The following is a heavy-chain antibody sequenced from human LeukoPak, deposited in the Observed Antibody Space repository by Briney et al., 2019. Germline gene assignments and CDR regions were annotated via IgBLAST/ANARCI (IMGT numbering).Heavy chain of an antibody. V-gene: IGHV3-74*01. CDR3: ATGHSYGYDY. Sequence: PGGSRRLSCAASGLTFSDFRMHWVRQPPGKGLVWVALVKGDGRTTIYADSVKGRFTISRDNAKNTLYLQMNSLRADDSGVYYCATGHSYGYDYWGQGVLVTVSS. D-gene: IGHD5-18*01. CDR1: GLTFSDFR. CDR2: VKGDGRTT. J-gene: IGHJ4*02.